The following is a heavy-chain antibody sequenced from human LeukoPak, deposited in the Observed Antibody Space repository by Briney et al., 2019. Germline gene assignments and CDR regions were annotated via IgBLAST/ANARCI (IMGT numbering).Heavy chain of an antibody. Sequence: GGSLRLSCAASGFRFDDHGVNWVRQAPGKGLEWVSGINWSGGTTGYVDSVRGRFTISRDNAKNSLYLQMNSLRAEDTALYYCARDRSYGSFDYWGQGTLVTVSS. CDR1: GFRFDDHG. CDR3: ARDRSYGSFDY. V-gene: IGHV3-20*04. D-gene: IGHD5-18*01. CDR2: INWSGGTT. J-gene: IGHJ4*02.